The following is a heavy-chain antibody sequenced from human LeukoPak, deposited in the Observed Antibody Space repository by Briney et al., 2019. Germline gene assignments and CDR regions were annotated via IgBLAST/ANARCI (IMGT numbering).Heavy chain of an antibody. J-gene: IGHJ4*02. V-gene: IGHV1-2*02. CDR3: ARIPYYDGAHYYDDY. Sequence: ASVKVSCKASGYTFTGYCMHWVRQAPGQGLEWMGWINPNSGGTNYAQKFQGRVTMSGDTSISTAYMELSSLTIDDTAVYYCARIPYYDGAHYYDDYWGQGTLVTVSS. D-gene: IGHD3-22*01. CDR2: INPNSGGT. CDR1: GYTFTGYC.